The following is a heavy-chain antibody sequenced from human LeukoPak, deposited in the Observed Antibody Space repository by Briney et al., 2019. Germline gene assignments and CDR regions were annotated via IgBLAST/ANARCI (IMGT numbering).Heavy chain of an antibody. J-gene: IGHJ4*02. V-gene: IGHV3-48*03. D-gene: IGHD6-6*01. CDR2: ISSSGSTM. CDR3: ASSSSYALDY. Sequence: QAGGSLRLSCAASGFTFSSYEMNWVRQAPGKGLEWISYISSSGSTMYYADSVKGRFTITRDNAKNSLYLQMNSLRDEDTAIYYCASSSSYALDYWGQGTLVTVSS. CDR1: GFTFSSYE.